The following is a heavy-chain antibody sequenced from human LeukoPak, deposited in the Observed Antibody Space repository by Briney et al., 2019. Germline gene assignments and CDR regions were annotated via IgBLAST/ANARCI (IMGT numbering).Heavy chain of an antibody. V-gene: IGHV4-39*07. Sequence: SETLSLTCTVSGGSISSSSYYWGWIRQPPGKGLEWIGEANEIGSTNYNPSLKSRATISVNKSKNQFSLKLTSVTAADTAVYFCARGIAASGSYIAIFDYWGLGTLVTVSS. D-gene: IGHD6-13*01. CDR2: ANEIGST. CDR3: ARGIAASGSYIAIFDY. J-gene: IGHJ4*02. CDR1: GGSISSSSYY.